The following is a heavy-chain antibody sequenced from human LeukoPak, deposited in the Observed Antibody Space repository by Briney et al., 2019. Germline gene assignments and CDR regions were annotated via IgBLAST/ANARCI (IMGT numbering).Heavy chain of an antibody. D-gene: IGHD6-6*01. Sequence: GESLKISCKGSGYSFTSYWIGWVRQMPGKGREWMGIIYPGDSDTRYSTSFQGQVTISADKSISTAYLQWSSLKASDTAMYYCARRIAARPYWFDPWGQGTLVTVSS. CDR3: ARRIAARPYWFDP. J-gene: IGHJ5*02. V-gene: IGHV5-51*01. CDR2: IYPGDSDT. CDR1: GYSFTSYW.